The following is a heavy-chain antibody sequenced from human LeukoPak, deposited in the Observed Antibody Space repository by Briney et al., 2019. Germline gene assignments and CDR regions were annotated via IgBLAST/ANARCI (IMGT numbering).Heavy chain of an antibody. CDR1: GYTFTNFY. D-gene: IGHD4-11*01. Sequence: ASVKASCKASGYTFTNFYIHWVRQAPGQGLEWMGRINPDTGGTNFAQKFQDRVTVTRDTSISTAFLELSSLTSGDAAVYYCVTSFDYSDFYWGEGSLVIVS. CDR3: VTSFDYSDFY. CDR2: INPDTGGT. J-gene: IGHJ4*02. V-gene: IGHV1-2*06.